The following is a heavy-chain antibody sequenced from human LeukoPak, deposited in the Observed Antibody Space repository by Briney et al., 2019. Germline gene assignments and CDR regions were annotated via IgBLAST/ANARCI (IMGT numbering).Heavy chain of an antibody. D-gene: IGHD2-2*01. CDR1: GFSLSTSGGG. V-gene: IGHV2-5*01. Sequence: SGPTLLNPTPTLTLTCTFSGFSLSTSGGGVGWIRQPPGKALEWLSLIYWHEDKRYSPSLKSRLTVTKDTSKNQVVLTMTNMDPVDTATYYCAHSPIGYCSSTSCPVRWFDPWGQGTLVTVSS. CDR2: IYWHEDK. J-gene: IGHJ5*02. CDR3: AHSPIGYCSSTSCPVRWFDP.